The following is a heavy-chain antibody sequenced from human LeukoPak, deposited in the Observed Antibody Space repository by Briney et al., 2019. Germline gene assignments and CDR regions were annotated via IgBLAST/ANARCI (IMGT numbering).Heavy chain of an antibody. V-gene: IGHV3-13*01. J-gene: IGHJ4*02. CDR2: IGTAGDT. D-gene: IGHD6-13*01. CDR3: ARSRSIAAAGTL. CDR1: GFTFSSYD. Sequence: GGSLRLSCAASGFTFSSYDMHWVRQATGKGLEWVSAIGTAGDTYYPGSVKGRFTISRENAKNSLYLQMNSLRAEDTAVYYCARSRSIAAAGTLWGQGTLVTVSS.